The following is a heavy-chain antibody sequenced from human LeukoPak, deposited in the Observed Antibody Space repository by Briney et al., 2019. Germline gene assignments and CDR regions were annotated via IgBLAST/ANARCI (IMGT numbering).Heavy chain of an antibody. CDR1: GGSISSGSYY. Sequence: PSQTLSLTCTVSGGSISSGSYYWSWIRQPAGKGLEWIGRIYTSGSTNYNPPLKSRVTISVDTSKNQFSLKLSSVTAADTAVYYCARDSGPFLEWLSHDVRYYFDYWGQGTLVTVSS. D-gene: IGHD3-3*01. V-gene: IGHV4-61*02. J-gene: IGHJ4*02. CDR3: ARDSGPFLEWLSHDVRYYFDY. CDR2: IYTSGST.